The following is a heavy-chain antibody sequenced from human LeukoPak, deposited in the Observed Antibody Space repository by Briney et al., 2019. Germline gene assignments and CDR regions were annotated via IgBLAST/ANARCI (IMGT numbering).Heavy chain of an antibody. V-gene: IGHV4-61*01. J-gene: IGHJ4*02. CDR3: ARENSDSSGWYNSDY. Sequence: SETLSLTCIVSGGSISSTTYYWGWIRQPPGKRLEWIGYIYYSGSTNYNPSLKSRVTISVDTSKNQFSLKLSSVTAADTAVYYCARENSDSSGWYNSDYWGQGTLVTVSS. CDR2: IYYSGST. D-gene: IGHD6-19*01. CDR1: GGSISSTTYY.